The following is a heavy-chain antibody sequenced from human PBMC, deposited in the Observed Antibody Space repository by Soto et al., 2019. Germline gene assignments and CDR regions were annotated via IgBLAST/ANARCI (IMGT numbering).Heavy chain of an antibody. V-gene: IGHV3-23*01. Sequence: EVQLLESGGGLVQPGGSLRLSCAVSGFTFSSHAMNWVRQAPGKGLECVSSITGSGDSTYYADSVKGRFTISRDNSKSTLYLQKNSRRADDTAVFYCAEDLRFSGWLSAQGFDYWGQGTQVTVSS. J-gene: IGHJ4*02. CDR2: ITGSGDST. D-gene: IGHD6-19*01. CDR3: AEDLRFSGWLSAQGFDY. CDR1: GFTFSSHA.